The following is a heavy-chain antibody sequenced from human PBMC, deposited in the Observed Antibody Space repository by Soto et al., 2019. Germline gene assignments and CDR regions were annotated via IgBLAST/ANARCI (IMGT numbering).Heavy chain of an antibody. CDR1: EFRFSDYG. Sequence: GGSLRLSCAASEFRFSDYGMNWVRQAPGKGLEWVSSISGSGGSTYYADSVKGRFTISRDNSKNRLYLQMSSLSAEDTAVYYCEKDRRIVVGYCMGSWGQGTLVTVSS. V-gene: IGHV3-23*01. D-gene: IGHD2-21*02. CDR2: ISGSGGST. CDR3: EKDRRIVVGYCMGS. J-gene: IGHJ5*02.